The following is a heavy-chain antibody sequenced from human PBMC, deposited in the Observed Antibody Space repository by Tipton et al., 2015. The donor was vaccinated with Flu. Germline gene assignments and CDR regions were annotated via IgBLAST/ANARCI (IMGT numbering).Heavy chain of an antibody. J-gene: IGHJ3*02. V-gene: IGHV3-21*01. D-gene: IGHD2-15*01. CDR2: ISSSSSYI. Sequence: SLRLSCAASGFTFSSYSMNWVRQAPGKGLEWVSSISSSSSYIYYADSVKGRFTISRDNAKNSLYLQMNSLRAEDTAVYYCARGRDFHCSGGSCYSDAFDIWGQGTMVTVSS. CDR3: ARGRDFHCSGGSCYSDAFDI. CDR1: GFTFSSYS.